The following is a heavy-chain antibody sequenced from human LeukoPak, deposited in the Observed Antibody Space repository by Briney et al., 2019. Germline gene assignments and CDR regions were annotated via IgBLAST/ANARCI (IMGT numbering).Heavy chain of an antibody. D-gene: IGHD3-22*01. V-gene: IGHV3-30*18. CDR2: ISYDGSNK. J-gene: IGHJ4*02. Sequence: GRSLRLSCAASGFTFSSYGMHWVRQAPGKGLEWVALISYDGSNKYYADSVKGRFTISRENSKKTLYLQMNSLRAADTAVCYSAEGRDDSNRFDYWGQGALVTVSS. CDR1: GFTFSSYG. CDR3: AEGRDDSNRFDY.